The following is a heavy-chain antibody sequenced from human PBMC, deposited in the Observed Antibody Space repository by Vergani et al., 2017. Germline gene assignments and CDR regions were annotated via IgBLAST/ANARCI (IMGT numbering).Heavy chain of an antibody. J-gene: IGHJ5*01. D-gene: IGHD3-9*01. CDR3: SRSRCIETCYMSNWLDS. Sequence: DVHLAESGGGFFQPGGSLRLSCSASGFSFNSYWMHWVRQVPGTGLLWVSRIKSDGSITAYADSVKGRFTISRDNAQNTLYLQMNSLSVEDTGVYYCSRSRCIETCYMSNWLDSWGQGTLVTVSS. CDR1: GFSFNSYW. CDR2: IKSDGSIT. V-gene: IGHV3-74*03.